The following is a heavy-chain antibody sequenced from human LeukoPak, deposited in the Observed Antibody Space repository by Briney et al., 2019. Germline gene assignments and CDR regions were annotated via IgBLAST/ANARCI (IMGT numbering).Heavy chain of an antibody. J-gene: IGHJ5*02. CDR3: ASYSSSWYGNWFDP. D-gene: IGHD6-13*01. CDR2: ISYDGSNK. V-gene: IGHV3-30*04. CDR1: GFTFSSYA. Sequence: GGSLRLSCAASGFTFSSYAMHWVRQAPGKGVEWVAVISYDGSNKYYADSVKGRFTISRDNSKNTLYMQMNSVRAEDTAVYYCASYSSSWYGNWFDPWGQGTLVSVSS.